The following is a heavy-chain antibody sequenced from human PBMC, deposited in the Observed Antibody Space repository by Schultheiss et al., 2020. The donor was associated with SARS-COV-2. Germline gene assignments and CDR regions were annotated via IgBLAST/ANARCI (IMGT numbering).Heavy chain of an antibody. Sequence: ASVKVSCKASGYTFTSYGISWVRQAPGQGLEWMGWISAYNGNTNYAQKLQGRVTMTTDTSTSTAYMELSSLRSEDTAVYYCARGLYYYGSGSYYPGGGMDVWGQGTTVTVSS. J-gene: IGHJ6*02. CDR3: ARGLYYYGSGSYYPGGGMDV. CDR1: GYTFTSYG. D-gene: IGHD3-10*01. V-gene: IGHV1-18*01. CDR2: ISAYNGNT.